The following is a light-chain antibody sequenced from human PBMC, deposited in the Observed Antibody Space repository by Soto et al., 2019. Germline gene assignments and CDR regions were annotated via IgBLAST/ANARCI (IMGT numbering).Light chain of an antibody. CDR2: GAS. CDR1: QSVSSSS. J-gene: IGKJ2*01. V-gene: IGKV3-20*01. CDR3: LQYGNSPLYT. Sequence: EIVLTQSPGTLSLSPGERATLSCRASQSVSSSSLAWYQQKPGQAPRLLIYGASVRATGIPDRFSASGSGTDFTLTITRLEPEDFVVYYCLQYGNSPLYTFGQGTKLEIK.